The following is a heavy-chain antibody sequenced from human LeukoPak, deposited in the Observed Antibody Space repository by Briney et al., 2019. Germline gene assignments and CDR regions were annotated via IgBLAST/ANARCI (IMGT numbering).Heavy chain of an antibody. CDR1: GGTFSSYA. CDR2: IIPILGIA. D-gene: IGHD3-10*01. J-gene: IGHJ4*02. CDR3: ASPAYGSGSYLDY. Sequence: ASVKVSCKASGGTFSSYAISWVRQAPGQGLEWMGRIIPILGIANHAQKFQGRVTITADKSTSTAYMELSSLRSEDTAVYYCASPAYGSGSYLDYWGQGTLVTVSS. V-gene: IGHV1-69*04.